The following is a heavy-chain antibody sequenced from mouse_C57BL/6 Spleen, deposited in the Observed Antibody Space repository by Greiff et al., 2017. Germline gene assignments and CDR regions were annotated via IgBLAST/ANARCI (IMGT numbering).Heavy chain of an antibody. CDR3: TREGNWEGGY. Sequence: QVQLKESGAELLRPGASVTLSCKPSGYTSTDYEMHWVKQTPVHGLEWIGAIDPETGGTAYNQKFKGKAILTADKSSSTAYMELRSLTSEDSAVYYGTREGNWEGGYRGQGTPLPASS. J-gene: IGHJ2*01. D-gene: IGHD4-1*01. CDR2: IDPETGGT. CDR1: GYTSTDYE. V-gene: IGHV1-15*01.